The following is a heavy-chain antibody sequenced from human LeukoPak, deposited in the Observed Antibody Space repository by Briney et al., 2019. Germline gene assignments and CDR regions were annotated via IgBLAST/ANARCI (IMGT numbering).Heavy chain of an antibody. CDR2: ISGSGGST. CDR1: GFTFSSYA. Sequence: YPGRSLRLSCAASGFTFSSYAMSWVRQAPGKGLEWVSAISGSGGSTYYADSVKGRFTISRDNSKNTLYLQMNSLRAEDTAVYYCAKSEVVRGPFDYWGQGTLVTVSS. V-gene: IGHV3-23*01. D-gene: IGHD3-10*01. J-gene: IGHJ4*02. CDR3: AKSEVVRGPFDY.